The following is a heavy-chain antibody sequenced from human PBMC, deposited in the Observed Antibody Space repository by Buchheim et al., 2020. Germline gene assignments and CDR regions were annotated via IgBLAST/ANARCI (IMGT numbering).Heavy chain of an antibody. D-gene: IGHD3-10*01. CDR1: GGYFSGYY. Sequence: QVQLQQWGAGLLKPSETLSLTCAVYGGYFSGYYWSWIRQPPGKGLEWIGEINHSGSTNYNPSLKSRVPISVDTSKNQFSLKLSSVTAADTAVYYCARDRRGFNYYYYGMDVWGQGTT. J-gene: IGHJ6*02. V-gene: IGHV4-34*01. CDR2: INHSGST. CDR3: ARDRRGFNYYYYGMDV.